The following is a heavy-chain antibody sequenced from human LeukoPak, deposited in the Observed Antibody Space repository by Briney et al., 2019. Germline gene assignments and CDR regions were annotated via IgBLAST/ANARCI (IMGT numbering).Heavy chain of an antibody. CDR2: IYYSGST. V-gene: IGHV4-61*05. Sequence: SETLSLTCTVSGGSISSSSYYWGWIRQPPGKGLEWIGYIYYSGSTNYNPSLKSRVTISVDTSKNQFSLKLSSVTAADTAVYYCARGLGEEAAMGDYFDYWGQGTLVTVSS. CDR3: ARGLGEEAAMGDYFDY. CDR1: GGSISSSSYY. J-gene: IGHJ4*02. D-gene: IGHD2-2*01.